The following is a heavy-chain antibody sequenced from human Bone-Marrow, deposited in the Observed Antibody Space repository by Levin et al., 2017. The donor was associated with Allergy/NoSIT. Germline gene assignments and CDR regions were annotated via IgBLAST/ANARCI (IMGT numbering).Heavy chain of an antibody. CDR2: IIPIFGTA. Sequence: SVKVSCKASGGTFSSYAISWVRQAPGQGLEWMGGIIPIFGTANYAQKFQGRVTITADESTSTAYMELSSLRSEDTAVYYCALRTRNYDILTGYSQAYYYYGMDVWGQGTTVTVSS. V-gene: IGHV1-69*13. J-gene: IGHJ6*02. CDR3: ALRTRNYDILTGYSQAYYYYGMDV. D-gene: IGHD3-9*01. CDR1: GGTFSSYA.